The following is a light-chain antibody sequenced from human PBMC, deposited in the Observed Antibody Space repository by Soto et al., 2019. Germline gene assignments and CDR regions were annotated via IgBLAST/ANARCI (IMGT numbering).Light chain of an antibody. Sequence: QSALTQPPSASGTPGQRVTISCSGSSSNIGNNAVNWYQQFPGTAPKLLIYDNIHRPSGVPDRFSGSKSGTSASLAISGLQSEDEADYYCEAWGDNLNGWVFGGGTKLTVL. CDR3: EAWGDNLNGWV. CDR1: SSNIGNNA. V-gene: IGLV1-44*01. CDR2: DNI. J-gene: IGLJ3*02.